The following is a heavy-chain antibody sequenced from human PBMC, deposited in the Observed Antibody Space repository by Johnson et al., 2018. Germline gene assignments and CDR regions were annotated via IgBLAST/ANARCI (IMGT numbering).Heavy chain of an antibody. Sequence: QVQLVQSGGGVVQPGRSLRLSCAASGFTFSNYPVHWVRQAPGKGLEWVAVISSDGNKKYYADSVKGRFTISRDKSKNTLNLQMNSLRLEDTAVYFGAKVRYSMGWYYAFHVWGQGTMVTVSS. CDR1: GFTFSNYP. J-gene: IGHJ3*01. CDR3: AKVRYSMGWYYAFHV. V-gene: IGHV3-30*04. D-gene: IGHD6-19*01. CDR2: ISSDGNKK.